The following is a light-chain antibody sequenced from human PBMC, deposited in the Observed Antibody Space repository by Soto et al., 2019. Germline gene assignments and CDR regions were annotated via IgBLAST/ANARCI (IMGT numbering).Light chain of an antibody. J-gene: IGKJ3*01. V-gene: IGKV1-16*01. CDR1: QDIRNS. CDR3: QQCATYPFT. CDR2: ATS. Sequence: DIQMTQSPSSLSASVGDRVTITCRASQDIRNSLAWFQQKPGKVPKSLIFATSNLQNGVPSRFSGSLSGTDFTLTISSLQPEDFATYYCQQCATYPFTFGPGTTVDIK.